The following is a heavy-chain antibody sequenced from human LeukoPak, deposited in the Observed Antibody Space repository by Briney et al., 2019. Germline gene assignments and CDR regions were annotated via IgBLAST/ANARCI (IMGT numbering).Heavy chain of an antibody. J-gene: IGHJ3*02. CDR2: FDPEDRGT. CDR3: ATDRGSREGAFDI. D-gene: IGHD3-10*01. CDR1: GYILTELS. V-gene: IGHV1-24*01. Sequence: ASVKVSCKVSGYILTELSMHWVRQAPGKGRAWMEGFDPEDRGTIYAQKFQGRVTMTEDTSTDTADMELSGLRSEDGAVYYCATDRGSREGAFDIWGQGTMVTVSS.